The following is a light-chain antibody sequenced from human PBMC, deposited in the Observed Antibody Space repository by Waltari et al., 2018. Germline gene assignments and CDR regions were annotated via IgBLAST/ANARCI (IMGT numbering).Light chain of an antibody. V-gene: IGKV1-12*01. CDR2: AAS. CDR1: QGISTW. J-gene: IGKJ1*01. Sequence: DIQMTQSPSSVSASVGARVTITGRASQGISTWLAWYQQKAGKAPKLLIYAASKLQTGVPSRFSGSGSGTDFTLTISSLQPEDSATYYCQQASSFPRSFGQGTKVEIK. CDR3: QQASSFPRS.